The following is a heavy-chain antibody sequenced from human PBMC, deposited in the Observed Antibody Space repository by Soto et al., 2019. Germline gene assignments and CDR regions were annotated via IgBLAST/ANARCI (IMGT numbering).Heavy chain of an antibody. D-gene: IGHD6-19*01. CDR1: SASISSEQW. CDR2: IHHSGNT. J-gene: IGHJ4*02. CDR3: ARSFGWYAIDQ. Sequence: QMQLQESGPGLVKPSETLSLTCAVSSASISSEQWWSWVRQPPGKGLEWIGEIHHSGNTNSNPSLKRRGTMAVDKSKNQFSLNLNSLTAADTAVYYCARSFGWYAIDQWSQGTLVTVSS. V-gene: IGHV4-4*02.